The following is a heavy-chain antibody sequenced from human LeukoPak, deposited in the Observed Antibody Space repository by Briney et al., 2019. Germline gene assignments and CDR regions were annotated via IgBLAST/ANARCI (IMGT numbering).Heavy chain of an antibody. Sequence: SETLSLTCTVSGGSISGYYWTWVRQPPGKGLEWVGYIYYTGSTNYNPSLKSRVTISVDTSKNQFSLNLSSVTAADTALYYCARFDRDGYNLDHWGQGTLVTVSS. V-gene: IGHV4-59*13. D-gene: IGHD5-24*01. CDR3: ARFDRDGYNLDH. CDR1: GGSISGYY. CDR2: IYYTGST. J-gene: IGHJ4*02.